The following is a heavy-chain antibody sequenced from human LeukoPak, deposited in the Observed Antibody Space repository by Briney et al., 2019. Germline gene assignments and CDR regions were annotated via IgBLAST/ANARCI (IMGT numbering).Heavy chain of an antibody. V-gene: IGHV4-4*07. J-gene: IGHJ4*02. CDR1: GGSISGYY. CDR3: ARSLYSSGWSSFDY. CDR2: IYTSGST. Sequence: SETLSLTCTVSGGSISGYYWSWIRQPAGKGLEWIGRIYTSGSTNYNPSLKSRVTMSVDTSKNQFSLKLSSVTAADTAVYYCARSLYSSGWSSFDYWGQGTLVTVSS. D-gene: IGHD6-19*01.